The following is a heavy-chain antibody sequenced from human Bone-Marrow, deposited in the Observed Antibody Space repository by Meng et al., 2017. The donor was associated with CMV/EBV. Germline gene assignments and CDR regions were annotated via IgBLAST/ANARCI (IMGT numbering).Heavy chain of an antibody. V-gene: IGHV1-69*10. Sequence: SEQVSCKASGGTFSSYAISWVRQAPGQGLEWMGGIIPILGIANYAQKFQGRVTITADKSTSTAYMELSSLRSEDTAVYYCAKADFWSGSDWFDPWGQGTLVTVSS. D-gene: IGHD3-3*01. CDR3: AKADFWSGSDWFDP. J-gene: IGHJ5*02. CDR1: GGTFSSYA. CDR2: IIPILGIA.